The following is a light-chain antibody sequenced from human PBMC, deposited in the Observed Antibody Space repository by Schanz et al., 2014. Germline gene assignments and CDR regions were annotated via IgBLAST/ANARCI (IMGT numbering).Light chain of an antibody. CDR1: SSDVGGYNY. CDR2: EVN. J-gene: IGLJ3*02. CDR3: SSYAGSNKEV. Sequence: QSALTQPASVSGSPGQSITISCTGSSSDVGGYNYVSWYQQHPGKAPKLMIYEVNKRPSGVPDRFSGSKSGNTASLTVSGLQAEDEADYYCSSYAGSNKEVFGGGTKLTVL. V-gene: IGLV2-8*01.